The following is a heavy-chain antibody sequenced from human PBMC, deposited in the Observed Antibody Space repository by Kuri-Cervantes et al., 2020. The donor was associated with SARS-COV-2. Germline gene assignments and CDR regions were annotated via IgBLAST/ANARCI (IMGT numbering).Heavy chain of an antibody. Sequence: GESLKISCNASGYNYVDYWVGWVRQMPGKGLEWMGIIFPADPDTRYSPSFQGQVTISADKSINTAYLQWRSLKASDTAKYYCARVRIQGDIFDMWGQGTMVTVSS. D-gene: IGHD2-15*01. CDR3: ARVRIQGDIFDM. J-gene: IGHJ3*02. V-gene: IGHV5-51*01. CDR1: GYNYVDYW. CDR2: IFPADPDT.